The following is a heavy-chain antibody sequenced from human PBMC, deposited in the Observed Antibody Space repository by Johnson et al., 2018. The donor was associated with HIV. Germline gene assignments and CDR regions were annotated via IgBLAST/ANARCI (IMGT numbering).Heavy chain of an antibody. J-gene: IGHJ3*02. CDR3: ARRRRDGDAFDI. Sequence: QVQLMESGGGVVKPGGSLRLSCAASGFTFSDYYMSWIRQAPGKGLEWVSYISSSGSTIYYADSVKGRFTISRDNAKNSLYPQMNSLRAEDTAVYYCARRRRDGDAFDIWGQGTMVTVSS. D-gene: IGHD5-24*01. CDR1: GFTFSDYY. CDR2: ISSSGSTI. V-gene: IGHV3-11*04.